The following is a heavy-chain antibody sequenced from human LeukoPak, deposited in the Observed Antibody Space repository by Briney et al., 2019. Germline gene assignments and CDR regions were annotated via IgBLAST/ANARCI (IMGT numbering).Heavy chain of an antibody. V-gene: IGHV3-9*01. D-gene: IGHD5-18*01. J-gene: IGHJ6*04. CDR3: AKDLYSYGHLLDV. CDR2: ISWNSGSI. CDR1: GFTFDDYA. Sequence: GGSLRLSCAASGFTFDDYAMHWVRQAPGKGLEWVSGISWNSGSIGYADSVKGRFTISRDNAKNSLYLQMNSLRAEDTALYYCAKDLYSYGHLLDVWGKGTTVTVSS.